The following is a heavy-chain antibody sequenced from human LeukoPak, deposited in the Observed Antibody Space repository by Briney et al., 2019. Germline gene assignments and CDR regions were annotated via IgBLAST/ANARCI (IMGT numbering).Heavy chain of an antibody. Sequence: GGSLRLSCVASGFTFSSSWLHWVRQAPGKGLVWVSRMNNDVSTINYADSVKGRFTISRDNAKNTLYLQMNSLRAEDTAVYYCAKAERNRDYYDSSGYYYGDYWGQGTLVTVSS. D-gene: IGHD3-22*01. V-gene: IGHV3-74*01. CDR2: MNNDVSTI. J-gene: IGHJ4*02. CDR3: AKAERNRDYYDSSGYYYGDY. CDR1: GFTFSSSW.